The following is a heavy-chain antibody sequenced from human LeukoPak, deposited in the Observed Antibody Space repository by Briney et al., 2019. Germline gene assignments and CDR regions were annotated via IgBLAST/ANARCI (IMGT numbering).Heavy chain of an antibody. CDR3: ARASNWFDP. CDR1: GYTLTDLS. V-gene: IGHV1-24*01. J-gene: IGHJ5*02. Sequence: ASVKVSCKVSGYTLTDLSIHWVRQAPGKGLEWMGRFDPEDGETIYAQNFLGRVTMTRDTSTSTVYMELSSLRSEDTAVYYCARASNWFDPWGQGTLVTVSS. CDR2: FDPEDGET.